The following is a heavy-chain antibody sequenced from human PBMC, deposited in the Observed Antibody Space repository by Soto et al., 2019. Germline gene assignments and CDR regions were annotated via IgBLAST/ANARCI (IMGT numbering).Heavy chain of an antibody. CDR2: IYYSGST. D-gene: IGHD4-17*01. V-gene: IGHV4-30-4*01. J-gene: IGHJ3*02. CDR1: GGSISSGDYY. Sequence: SETLSLTCTVSGGSISSGDYYWSWIRQPPGKGLEWIGYIYYSGSTYYNPSLKSRVTISVDTSKNQFSLKLSSVTAADTAVYYCVRPTTTATWAAFNIWGQGTMVTVSS. CDR3: VRPTTTATWAAFNI.